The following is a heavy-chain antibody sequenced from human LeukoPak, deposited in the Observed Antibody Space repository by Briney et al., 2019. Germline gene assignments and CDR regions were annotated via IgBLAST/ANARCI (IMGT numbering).Heavy chain of an antibody. Sequence: NSGGSLRLSCAASGFTLSSYSMNWVRQAPGKGLEWVSSISSSSSYIFYADSVKGRFTISRDNAKNSLYLQMNSLRAEDTAVYYCARREDWDCSGGSCYQPKGYYYYYMDVWGKGTTVTVSS. J-gene: IGHJ6*03. CDR1: GFTLSSYS. CDR2: ISSSSSYI. CDR3: ARREDWDCSGGSCYQPKGYYYYYMDV. D-gene: IGHD2-15*01. V-gene: IGHV3-21*01.